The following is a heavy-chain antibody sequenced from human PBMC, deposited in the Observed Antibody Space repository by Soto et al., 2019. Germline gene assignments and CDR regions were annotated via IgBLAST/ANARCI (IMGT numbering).Heavy chain of an antibody. CDR2: ISGSGGDT. CDR3: AKRGGYDYVWKSYRPDY. Sequence: PGGSLILYCAASGFTFSSYAISWVRQAPGKGLEWVSAISGSGGDTYYADSVNGRFTISRDKSKNTLYLQMDRLRVEDTAVYYCAKRGGYDYVWKSYRPDYWGQGTLVTVS. CDR1: GFTFSSYA. D-gene: IGHD3-16*02. V-gene: IGHV3-23*01. J-gene: IGHJ4*02.